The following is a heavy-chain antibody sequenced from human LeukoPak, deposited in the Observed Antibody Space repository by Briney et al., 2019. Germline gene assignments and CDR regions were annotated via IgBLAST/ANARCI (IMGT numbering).Heavy chain of an antibody. V-gene: IGHV1-8*01. D-gene: IGHD7-27*01. CDR2: MSPASGNT. CDR3: ARGPPNWGFDS. J-gene: IGHJ4*02. Sequence: ASVKVSCKASGYTFTSYDLNWVRRATGQGLEWIGWMSPASGNTGYAQEFQGRVTMTRDTSVSTAYMELNSLRSEYTAVYYCARGPPNWGFDSWGQGTLVTVSS. CDR1: GYTFTSYD.